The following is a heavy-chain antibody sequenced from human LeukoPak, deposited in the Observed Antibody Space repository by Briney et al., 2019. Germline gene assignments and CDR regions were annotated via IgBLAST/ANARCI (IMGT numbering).Heavy chain of an antibody. CDR3: AKDLTQLWLLAHY. CDR1: GFTFSSYA. CDR2: ISGSGGST. D-gene: IGHD5-18*01. J-gene: IGHJ4*02. Sequence: GGSLRLSCAASGFTFSSYAMSWVRQAPGKGLEWVSAISGSGGSTYYADSVKDRFTISRDNSKNTLYLQMNSLRAEDTAVYYCAKDLTQLWLLAHYWGQGTLVTVSS. V-gene: IGHV3-23*01.